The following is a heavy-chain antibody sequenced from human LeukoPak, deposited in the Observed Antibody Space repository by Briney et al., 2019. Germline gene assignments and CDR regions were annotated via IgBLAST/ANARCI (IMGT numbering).Heavy chain of an antibody. CDR1: GYNFTTHW. J-gene: IGHJ3*02. V-gene: IGHV5-51*01. Sequence: GESLQISCEGSGYNFTTHWIGWVRQMPGKGLEWMGIFYPGDSDTRYSPSFQGQVTISADKSINTAYLQWSSLKASDTAMYYCARSLSSGWSDVFDIWGQGTMVTVSS. D-gene: IGHD6-19*01. CDR3: ARSLSSGWSDVFDI. CDR2: FYPGDSDT.